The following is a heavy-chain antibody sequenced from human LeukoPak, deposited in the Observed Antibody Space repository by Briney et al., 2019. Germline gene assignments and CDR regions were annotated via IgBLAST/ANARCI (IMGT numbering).Heavy chain of an antibody. CDR1: GFTFSSYG. J-gene: IGHJ4*02. CDR2: IWYDGSNK. Sequence: GGSLRLSCAASGFTFSSYGMHWVRQAPGKGLEWVAVIWYDGSNKYYADYVKGRFTISRGNSKNTLYLQMNSLRAEDTAVYYWARDFGYYYGSSGYLFDYWGQGTLVTVSS. D-gene: IGHD3-22*01. V-gene: IGHV3-33*08. CDR3: ARDFGYYYGSSGYLFDY.